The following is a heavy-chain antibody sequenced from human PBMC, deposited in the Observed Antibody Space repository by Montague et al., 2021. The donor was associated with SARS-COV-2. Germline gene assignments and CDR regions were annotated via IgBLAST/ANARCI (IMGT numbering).Heavy chain of an antibody. CDR2: XDWDDDK. CDR1: GFSLSTSGMC. J-gene: IGHJ4*02. D-gene: IGHD3-10*01. CDR3: ARNSVVRGVSLDY. Sequence: PALVKPTQTLTLTCTFSGFSLSTSGMCVSWIRQPPGKALEWLARXDWDDDKHYSTSLKTRLTISKDTSKNQVVVTMTNMDPVDTATYYCARNSVVRGVSLDYGGQGTLVTVSS. V-gene: IGHV2-70*11.